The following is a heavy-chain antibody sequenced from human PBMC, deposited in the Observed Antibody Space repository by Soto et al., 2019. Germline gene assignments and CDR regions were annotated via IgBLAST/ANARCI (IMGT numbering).Heavy chain of an antibody. D-gene: IGHD5-18*01. CDR3: ARTSMQSRGYSYGHGGMDV. J-gene: IGHJ6*02. CDR2: IYPADSDT. Sequence: PGESLKISCKGSGYSFTSCWIAWVRQMPGKGLEWMGIIYPADSDTRYSPSFQGQVTISADKSISTAYLQWSSLKASDTAMYYCARTSMQSRGYSYGHGGMDVWGQGTTVTVSS. V-gene: IGHV5-51*01. CDR1: GYSFTSCW.